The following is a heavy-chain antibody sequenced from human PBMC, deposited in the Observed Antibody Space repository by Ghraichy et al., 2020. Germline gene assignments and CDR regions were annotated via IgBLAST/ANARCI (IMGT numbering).Heavy chain of an antibody. D-gene: IGHD2-8*01. CDR3: ARGGRIGYCTNGVCYSNWYFDL. CDR1: GGSISSGGYY. V-gene: IGHV4-31*03. J-gene: IGHJ2*01. Sequence: SETLSLTCTVSGGSISSGGYYWSWIRQHPGKGLEWIGYIYYSGSTYYNPSLKSRVTISVDTSKNQFSLKLSSVTAADTAVYYCARGGRIGYCTNGVCYSNWYFDLWGRGTLVTVSS. CDR2: IYYSGST.